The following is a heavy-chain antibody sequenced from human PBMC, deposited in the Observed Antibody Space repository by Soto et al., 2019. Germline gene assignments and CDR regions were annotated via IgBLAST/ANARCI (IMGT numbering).Heavy chain of an antibody. J-gene: IGHJ4*02. CDR2: IYYSGST. D-gene: IGHD3-16*01. V-gene: IGHV4-39*01. CDR1: GGSISSSIYY. Sequence: SETLSLTCTVSGGSISSSIYYLGWIRQPPGKGLEWIGSIYYSGSTYYNPSLKSRVTISVDTSKNQFSLKLSSVTAADTAVYYCARRRARGTDYWGQGTLVTVSS. CDR3: ARRRARGTDY.